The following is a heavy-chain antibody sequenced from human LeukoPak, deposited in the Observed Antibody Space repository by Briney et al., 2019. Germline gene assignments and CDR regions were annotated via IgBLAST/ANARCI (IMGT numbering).Heavy chain of an antibody. Sequence: ASVKVSCKASGYTFTSYDINWGRQATGQGLEWMGWMNPNSGNTGYAQKFQGRVTMTRNTSISTAYMELSSLRSEDTAVYYCARGKVGGSGSYYNEYNWFDPWGQGTLVTVSS. J-gene: IGHJ5*02. CDR2: MNPNSGNT. CDR3: ARGKVGGSGSYYNEYNWFDP. CDR1: GYTFTSYD. D-gene: IGHD3-10*01. V-gene: IGHV1-8*01.